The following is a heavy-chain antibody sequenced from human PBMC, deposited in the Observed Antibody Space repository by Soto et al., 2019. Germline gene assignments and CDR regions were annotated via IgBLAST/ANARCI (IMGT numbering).Heavy chain of an antibody. Sequence: GGSLRLSCTASGFTFGDYAISWFRQAPGKGLEWVGFIRSKAYGGTTEYAASVKGRFTISRDDSKSIAYLQMNSLKTEDTAVYYCTRMVRGVSGLFDYWGQGTLVTVSS. D-gene: IGHD3-10*01. CDR1: GFTFGDYA. V-gene: IGHV3-49*03. J-gene: IGHJ4*02. CDR2: IRSKAYGGTT. CDR3: TRMVRGVSGLFDY.